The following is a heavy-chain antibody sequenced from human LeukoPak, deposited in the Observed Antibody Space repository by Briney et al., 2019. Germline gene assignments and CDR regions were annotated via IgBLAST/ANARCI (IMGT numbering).Heavy chain of an antibody. CDR1: GGPFRGFF. J-gene: IGHJ5*02. CDR3: ARGSLWFDP. CDR2: ISHSGSS. Sequence: SETLSLTCAVYGGPFRGFFWSWIRQAPGKGLEWIGEISHSGSSNYNPSLKSRITISVDTSKSQFSLRLTSVTAADTAVYYCARGSLWFDPWGQGTLVTVSS. V-gene: IGHV4-34*01.